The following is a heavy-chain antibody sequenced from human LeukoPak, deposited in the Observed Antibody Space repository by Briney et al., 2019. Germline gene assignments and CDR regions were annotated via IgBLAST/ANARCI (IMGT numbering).Heavy chain of an antibody. CDR3: AKERRRVDTEMVRPYYFEN. J-gene: IGHJ4*02. D-gene: IGHD5-18*01. CDR1: GFTFSSSA. Sequence: GGSLRLSCAGSGFTFSSSAMSWVRQTPGKGLEWVSSITGNGATTSYSDSVKGRFTISRDNSKNTLSLQMNSLRVEDTAVYYCAKERRRVDTEMVRPYYFENWGQGTLVTVSS. V-gene: IGHV3-23*01. CDR2: ITGNGATT.